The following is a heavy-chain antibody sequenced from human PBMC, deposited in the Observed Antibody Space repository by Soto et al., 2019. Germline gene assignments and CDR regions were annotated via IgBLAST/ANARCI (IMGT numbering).Heavy chain of an antibody. J-gene: IGHJ6*02. V-gene: IGHV3-23*01. CDR3: AKGDYDILTGYYYYYGMDV. D-gene: IGHD3-9*01. Sequence: EVQLLESGGGLVQPGGSLRLSCAASGFTFSSYAMSWVRQAPGKGLEWVSAISGSGGSTYYADSVKGRFTISRDNSKNMLYLQMNSLRAEDTAVYYCAKGDYDILTGYYYYYGMDVWGQGTTVTVSS. CDR2: ISGSGGST. CDR1: GFTFSSYA.